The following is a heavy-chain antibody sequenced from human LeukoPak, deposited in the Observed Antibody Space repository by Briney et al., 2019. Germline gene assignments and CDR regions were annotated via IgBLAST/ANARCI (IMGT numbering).Heavy chain of an antibody. CDR2: IYYSGST. CDR3: TTRLNDYGDYYFDY. J-gene: IGHJ4*02. D-gene: IGHD4-17*01. V-gene: IGHV4-39*07. Sequence: SETLSLTCTVSGGSISSSSYYWGWIRQSPGKGLEWIGSIYYSGSTYYNPSLKSRVTISVDTSKNQFSLKLSSVTAADTAVYYCTTRLNDYGDYYFDYWGQGILVTVSS. CDR1: GGSISSSSYY.